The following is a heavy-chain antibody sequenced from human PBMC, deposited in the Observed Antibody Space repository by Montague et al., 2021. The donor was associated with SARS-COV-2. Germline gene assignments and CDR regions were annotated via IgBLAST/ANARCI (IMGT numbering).Heavy chain of an antibody. D-gene: IGHD2-2*01. CDR1: GFTFSSYG. Sequence: SLRLSCAAFGFTFSSYGMHWVRQAPGKGLEWVAVISYDGSNKYYADSVKGRFTISRDNSKNTLYLQMNSLRAEDTAVYYCAKGFYSGIVVVPAAMPWFDPWGQGTLVTVSS. V-gene: IGHV3-30*18. J-gene: IGHJ5*02. CDR2: ISYDGSNK. CDR3: AKGFYSGIVVVPAAMPWFDP.